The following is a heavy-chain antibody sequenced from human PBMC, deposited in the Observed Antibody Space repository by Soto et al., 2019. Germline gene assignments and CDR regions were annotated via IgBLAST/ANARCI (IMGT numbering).Heavy chain of an antibody. Sequence: GGSLRLSCAASGFTFSSYSMNWVRQAPGKGLEWVSSISSSSSYIYYADSVKGRFTISRDNAKNPLYLQMNSLRAEDTAVYYCASIAVAGTFDAFDIWGQGTMVTVSS. CDR1: GFTFSSYS. CDR3: ASIAVAGTFDAFDI. CDR2: ISSSSSYI. V-gene: IGHV3-21*01. J-gene: IGHJ3*02. D-gene: IGHD6-19*01.